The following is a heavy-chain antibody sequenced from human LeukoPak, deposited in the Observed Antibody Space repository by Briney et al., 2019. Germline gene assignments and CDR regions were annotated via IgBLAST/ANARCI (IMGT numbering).Heavy chain of an antibody. CDR3: ARDAGIQLWLRGWFDP. V-gene: IGHV4-39*07. CDR1: GGSISSSSYY. D-gene: IGHD5-18*01. CDR2: IYYSGST. J-gene: IGHJ5*02. Sequence: PSETLSLTCTVSGGSISSSSYYWGWIRQPPGKGLEWIGSIYYSGSTYYNPSLKSRVTISVDTSKNQFSLKLSSVTAADTAVYYCARDAGIQLWLRGWFDPWGQGTLVTVSS.